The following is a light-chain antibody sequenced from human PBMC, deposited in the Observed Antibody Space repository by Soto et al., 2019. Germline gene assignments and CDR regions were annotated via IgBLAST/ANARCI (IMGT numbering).Light chain of an antibody. Sequence: LQLTHSPSSLSASVGDRVTITCQASQGITNYLNCYQQKPGKAPKLLIYGACNLETGVTSRFSGSGSGTDFTLTISSLEAEDSAVYYCQQRSNWPSITFGQGTRLEIK. CDR1: QGITNY. J-gene: IGKJ5*01. CDR3: QQRSNWPSIT. V-gene: IGKV1-33*01. CDR2: GAC.